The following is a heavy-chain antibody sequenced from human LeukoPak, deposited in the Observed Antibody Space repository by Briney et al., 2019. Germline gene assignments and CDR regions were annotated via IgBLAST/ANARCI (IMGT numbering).Heavy chain of an antibody. V-gene: IGHV3-21*01. CDR2: ISSSSSYI. CDR3: ASTGAALLWPVLNEPGAFDI. D-gene: IGHD3-10*01. J-gene: IGHJ3*02. CDR1: GFTFSSYS. Sequence: GGSLRLSCAASGFTFSSYSMNWVRQAPGKGLEWVSSISSSSSYIYYADSVKGRFTISRDNAKNSLYLQMNSLRAEDTAVYYCASTGAALLWPVLNEPGAFDIWGQGTMVTVSS.